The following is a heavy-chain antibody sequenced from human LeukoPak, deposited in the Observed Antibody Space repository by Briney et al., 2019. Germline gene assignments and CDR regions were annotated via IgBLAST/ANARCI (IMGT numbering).Heavy chain of an antibody. CDR1: GFTLSTFD. Sequence: GGSLRLSCAASGFTLSTFDMNWVRQAPGKGLEWVSSISTSSRYIYYRDSVKGRFTISRDDAKNSLYLQMNSLIVADTGVYYCARADCSGSTCYLRHSWFDPWGQGTLVTVSS. V-gene: IGHV3-21*06. CDR2: ISTSSRYI. CDR3: ARADCSGSTCYLRHSWFDP. J-gene: IGHJ5*02. D-gene: IGHD2-2*01.